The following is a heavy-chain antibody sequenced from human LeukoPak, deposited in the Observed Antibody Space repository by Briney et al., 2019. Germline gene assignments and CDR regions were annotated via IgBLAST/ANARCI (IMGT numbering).Heavy chain of an antibody. J-gene: IGHJ4*02. Sequence: PSETLSLTCAVYGGSFSGYYWSWIRQPPGKGLEWIGEINHSGSTNYNPSLKSRVTISVDTSKNQFSLKLSSVTAADTAVYYCARDPIVGATLGNFDYWGQGTLVTVSS. CDR3: ARDPIVGATLGNFDY. D-gene: IGHD1-26*01. CDR1: GGSFSGYY. CDR2: INHSGST. V-gene: IGHV4-34*01.